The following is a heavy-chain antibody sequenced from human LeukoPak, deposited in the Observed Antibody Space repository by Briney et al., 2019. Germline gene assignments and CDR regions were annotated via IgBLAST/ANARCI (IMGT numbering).Heavy chain of an antibody. D-gene: IGHD2-15*01. CDR2: FSYSGST. CDR1: GDSISSSSYY. Sequence: SETLSLTCTVSGDSISSSSYYWGWIRQPPGKGLEWIGSFSYSGSTYYNPSLKSRVTISVDTSKNQFSLKLSSVTAADTAVYYCASDRTVVVVVAATQAHWFDPWGQGTLVTVSS. J-gene: IGHJ5*02. V-gene: IGHV4-39*07. CDR3: ASDRTVVVVVAATQAHWFDP.